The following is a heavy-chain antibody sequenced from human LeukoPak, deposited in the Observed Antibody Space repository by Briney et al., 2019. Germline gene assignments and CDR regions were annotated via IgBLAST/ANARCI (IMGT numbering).Heavy chain of an antibody. D-gene: IGHD5-24*01. V-gene: IGHV3-23*01. CDR3: ARSKDGYNIYDY. CDR1: GFTFSSYV. Sequence: GGSLRLSCAAPGFTFSSYVMNWVRQAPGKGLEWVSTITGSGDNTYYADSVKGRSTISRDNSKNTLYLQMISLRAEDTAVYYCARSKDGYNIYDYWGQGTLVIVSS. J-gene: IGHJ4*02. CDR2: ITGSGDNT.